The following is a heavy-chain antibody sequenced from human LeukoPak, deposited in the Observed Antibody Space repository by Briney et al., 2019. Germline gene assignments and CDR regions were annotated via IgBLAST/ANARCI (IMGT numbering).Heavy chain of an antibody. CDR3: ARVSAAGFPFDY. D-gene: IGHD6-13*01. CDR1: GGSISSYY. V-gene: IGHV4-4*07. J-gene: IGHJ4*02. CDR2: IYTSGST. Sequence: SETLSLTCTVSGGSISSYYWSWIRQPAGKGLEWIGRIYTSGSTNYNPSLKSRVTSSVDTSKKQFSLKLSSVTAADTAVYYCARVSAAGFPFDYWGQGTLVTVSS.